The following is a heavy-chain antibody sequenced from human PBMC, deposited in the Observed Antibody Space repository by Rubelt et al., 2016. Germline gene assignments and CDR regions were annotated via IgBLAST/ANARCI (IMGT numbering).Heavy chain of an antibody. CDR3: AKGRDYYDSSGYYPNYMDV. CDR2: IKQDGSEK. J-gene: IGHJ6*03. V-gene: IGHV3-7*01. Sequence: GLSWVANIKQDGSEKYYVDSVKGRFTISRDNSKNTLYLQMNSLRAEDTAVYYCAKGRDYYDSSGYYPNYMDVWGKGTTVTVSS. D-gene: IGHD3-22*01.